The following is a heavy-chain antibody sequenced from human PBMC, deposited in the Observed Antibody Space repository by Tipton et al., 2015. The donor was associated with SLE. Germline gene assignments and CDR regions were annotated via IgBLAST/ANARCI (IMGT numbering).Heavy chain of an antibody. V-gene: IGHV4-61*08. CDR3: ARVGNSGSYRRAFDI. CDR1: GGSISSGGYY. D-gene: IGHD1-26*01. J-gene: IGHJ3*02. CDR2: IYYSGST. Sequence: TLSLTCTVSGGSISSGGYYWSWIRQHPGKGLEWIGYIYYSGSTNYNPSLKSRVTISVDTSKNQFSLKLSSVTAADTAVYYCARVGNSGSYRRAFDIWGQGTMVTVSS.